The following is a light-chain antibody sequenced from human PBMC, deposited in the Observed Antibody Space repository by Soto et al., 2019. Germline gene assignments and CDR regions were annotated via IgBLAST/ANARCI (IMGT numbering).Light chain of an antibody. CDR2: DAS. CDR1: SSDVGGYNY. Sequence: QSALAPPASVSVSPGQSITIACTGTSSDVGGYNYVSWYQQHPGKAPKVMIYDASNRTSGVSNRFSGSKSGNTASLTISGLQAEDEADYFCSSYTSSGTYVFGTGTKLTVL. J-gene: IGLJ1*01. CDR3: SSYTSSGTYV. V-gene: IGLV2-14*01.